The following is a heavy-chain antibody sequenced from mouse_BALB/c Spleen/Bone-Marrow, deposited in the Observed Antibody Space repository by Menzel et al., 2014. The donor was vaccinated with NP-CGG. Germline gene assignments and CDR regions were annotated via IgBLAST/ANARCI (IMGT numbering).Heavy chain of an antibody. CDR3: ASTGYFFDY. Sequence: EVKLQESGGGLVRPGGSLKLSCAASGFTLSSYAMSWVRQTPEKRLEWVATISSGGNYTYYPDSVKGRFTISRDNAKNTLYLQMSSLRSEDTAMYYCASTGYFFDYWGQGTTLTDSS. CDR2: ISSGGNYT. J-gene: IGHJ2*01. CDR1: GFTLSSYA. V-gene: IGHV5-9-1*01. D-gene: IGHD4-1*01.